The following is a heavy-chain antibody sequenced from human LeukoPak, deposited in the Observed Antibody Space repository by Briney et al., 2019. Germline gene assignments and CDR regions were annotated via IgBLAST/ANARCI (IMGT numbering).Heavy chain of an antibody. V-gene: IGHV1-8*03. CDR2: MNPNSGNT. CDR3: ARGRRMGSSSFNWFDP. D-gene: IGHD6-13*01. J-gene: IGHJ5*02. Sequence: ASVKVSCKASGYTFTSYDINWVRQATGQGLEWMGWMNPNSGNTGYAQNLQGRVTISRNTSTSTAYMELSSLRSEDTAVYYCARGRRMGSSSFNWFDPWGQGTLVTVSS. CDR1: GYTFTSYD.